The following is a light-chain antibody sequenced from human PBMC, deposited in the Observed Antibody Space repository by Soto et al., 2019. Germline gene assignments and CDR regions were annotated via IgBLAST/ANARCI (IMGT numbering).Light chain of an antibody. CDR2: NEI. V-gene: IGLV3-21*04. Sequence: SYELTQPPSVSVAPGKTARFTCVGNNIGSKSVHWYQQKPGQAPVLVINNEIDRPSGIPERFSGSNSGNTATLTISRVDAGDEADYYCHVWDSDDDHPLFGGGTKLTVL. J-gene: IGLJ2*01. CDR3: HVWDSDDDHPL. CDR1: NIGSKS.